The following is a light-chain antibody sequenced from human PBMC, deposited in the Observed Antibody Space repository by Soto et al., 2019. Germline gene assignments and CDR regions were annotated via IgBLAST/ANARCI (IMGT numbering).Light chain of an antibody. J-gene: IGKJ2*01. CDR2: TAS. V-gene: IGKV1-39*01. CDR3: QQSYSMPYT. Sequence: DVQMTQSPSSLSASIGDRVTITCRASESISLYLNWYQQKPGKAPKLLIYTASSLQTGVPSRFSGSGSGTDFTLTINSLEGEDCATYYCQQSYSMPYTFGQGTQV. CDR1: ESISLY.